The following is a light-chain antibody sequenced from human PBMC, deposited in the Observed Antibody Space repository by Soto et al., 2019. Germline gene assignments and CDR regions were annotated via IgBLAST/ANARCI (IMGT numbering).Light chain of an antibody. V-gene: IGKV3-20*01. CDR2: GAS. CDR3: QQYGSSLWT. CDR1: QSVSSSY. J-gene: IGKJ1*01. Sequence: EIVLTQSPGTLSLSPGERATLSCRASQSVSSSYLAWYQQKPGQGPRLLIYGASSRATGIPDRFSGSGTGTEFTLTIRRLEPEDFAVYYCQQYGSSLWTFGQGTKVEIK.